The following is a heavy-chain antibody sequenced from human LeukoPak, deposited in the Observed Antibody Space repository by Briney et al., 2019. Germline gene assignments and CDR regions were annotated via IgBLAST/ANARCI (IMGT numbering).Heavy chain of an antibody. Sequence: GGSLRLSCTASGFTFNSYAMNWVRQAPGRGLEWVSYISSSGSTIYYADSVKGRFTISRDNAKNSLYLQMNSLRAEDTAVYYCARGVYSSGWYWGNWFDPWGQGTLVTVSS. V-gene: IGHV3-48*03. D-gene: IGHD6-19*01. CDR3: ARGVYSSGWYWGNWFDP. J-gene: IGHJ5*02. CDR2: ISSSGSTI. CDR1: GFTFNSYA.